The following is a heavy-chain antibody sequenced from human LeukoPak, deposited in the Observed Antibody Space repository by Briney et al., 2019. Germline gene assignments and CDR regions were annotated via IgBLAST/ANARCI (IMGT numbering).Heavy chain of an antibody. CDR2: ISAYNGNT. Sequence: ASVKVSCKATDYTFTSYGISWVRQAPGQGLEWMGWISAYNGNTNYAQKLQGRVTMTTDTSTSTAYMELRSLRSDDTAVYYCARDKTRYYDFWSGYYTPNWFDPWGQGTLVTVSS. D-gene: IGHD3-3*01. CDR3: ARDKTRYYDFWSGYYTPNWFDP. CDR1: DYTFTSYG. V-gene: IGHV1-18*01. J-gene: IGHJ5*02.